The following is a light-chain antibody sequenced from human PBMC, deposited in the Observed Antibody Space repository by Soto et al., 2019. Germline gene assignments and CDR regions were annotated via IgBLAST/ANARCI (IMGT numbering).Light chain of an antibody. CDR1: SSDVGGYNY. CDR2: EVS. V-gene: IGLV2-8*01. Sequence: QSALTQPPSASGSPGQSVTISCTVTSSDVGGYNYVSWYQQHPGKAPKLMIYEVSKRPSGVPDRFSGSKSGNTASLTVSGLQAEDEADYYCSSYAGSNNFEVFGTGTKVTVL. CDR3: SSYAGSNNFEV. J-gene: IGLJ1*01.